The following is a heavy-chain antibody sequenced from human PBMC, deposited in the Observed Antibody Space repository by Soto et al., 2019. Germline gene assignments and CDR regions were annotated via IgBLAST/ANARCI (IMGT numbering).Heavy chain of an antibody. CDR2: IKSKTDGGTT. CDR1: GFTFSNAW. CDR3: TTRDDSSGYYMRGYYYYGMDV. D-gene: IGHD3-22*01. J-gene: IGHJ6*02. Sequence: GWSLRLSCAASGFTFSNAWMSWVLQAPGKGLEWVGRIKSKTDGGTTDYAAPVKGRFTISRDDSKNTLYLQMNSLKTEDTAVYYCTTRDDSSGYYMRGYYYYGMDVWGQGTTVTVSS. V-gene: IGHV3-15*01.